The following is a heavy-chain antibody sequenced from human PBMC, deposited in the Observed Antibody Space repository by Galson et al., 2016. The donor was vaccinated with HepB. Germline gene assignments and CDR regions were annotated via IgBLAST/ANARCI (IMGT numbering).Heavy chain of an antibody. CDR3: ARVPYSGSYLNNFDY. CDR1: GYSISSGYY. J-gene: IGHJ4*02. CDR2: IFHTGNT. D-gene: IGHD1-26*01. V-gene: IGHV4-38-2*01. Sequence: SETLSLTCAVSGYSISSGYYWGWIRQPPGRGLEWIGSIFHTGNTYSNPSLRSRVTISVDTSKNQFSLRLNSVTAADTAVYYCARVPYSGSYLNNFDYWGQGTLVTVSS.